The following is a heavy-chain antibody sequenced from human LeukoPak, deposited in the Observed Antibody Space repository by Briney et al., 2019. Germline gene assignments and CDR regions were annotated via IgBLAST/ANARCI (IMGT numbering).Heavy chain of an antibody. CDR1: GFTFGSYA. D-gene: IGHD2-2*01. Sequence: PGGSLRLSCAASGFTFGSYAVTWVRQAPGKGLVWVSRINSDGSSTSYADSVKGRFTISRDNAKNTLYLQMNSLRAEDTAVYYCARGSQRGAAANYYGMDVWGQGTTVTVSS. V-gene: IGHV3-74*01. J-gene: IGHJ6*02. CDR2: INSDGSST. CDR3: ARGSQRGAAANYYGMDV.